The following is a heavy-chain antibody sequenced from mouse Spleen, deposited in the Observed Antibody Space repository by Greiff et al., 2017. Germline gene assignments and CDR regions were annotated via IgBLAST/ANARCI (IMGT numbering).Heavy chain of an antibody. CDR2: IYPGNSDT. V-gene: IGHV1-5*01. CDR1: GYTFTSYW. Sequence: VQLQQSGTVLARPGASVKMSCKASGYTFTSYWMHWVKQRPGQGLEWIGAIYPGNSDTSYNQKFKGKAKLTAVTSTSTAYMELSSLTNEDSAVYFCKRWGLRPDLYYAMDYWGQGTSVTVSS. D-gene: IGHD1-2*01. J-gene: IGHJ4*01. CDR3: KRWGLRPDLYYAMDY.